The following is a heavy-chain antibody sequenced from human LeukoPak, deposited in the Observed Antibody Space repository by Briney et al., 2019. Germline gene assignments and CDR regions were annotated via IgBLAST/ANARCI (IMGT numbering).Heavy chain of an antibody. CDR3: ATTREGDWLDP. D-gene: IGHD6-6*01. CDR1: GFSVSGNY. Sequence: GGSLRLSCAVSGFSVSGNYMSWVRLAPGKGLEWISYISTSGSTIQYADSVKGRFTISRDNAKNALHLQMSSLGVSDTAVYYCATTREGDWLDPWGQGTLVTVSS. V-gene: IGHV3-11*04. CDR2: ISTSGSTI. J-gene: IGHJ5*02.